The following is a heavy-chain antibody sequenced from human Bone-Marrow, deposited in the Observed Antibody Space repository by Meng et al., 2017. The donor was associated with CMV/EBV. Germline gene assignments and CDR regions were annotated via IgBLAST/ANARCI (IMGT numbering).Heavy chain of an antibody. CDR1: GFTFSDYY. Sequence: GESLKISCAASGFTFSDYYMNWVRQAPGKGLEWVSSISSSSTIYYADSVKGRFTISRDNAKNSLYLQMNSLRVEDAAVYFCARVGLRHALDIWGQGTMVTVSS. CDR3: ARVGLRHALDI. CDR2: ISSSSTI. D-gene: IGHD5-12*01. J-gene: IGHJ3*02. V-gene: IGHV3-69-1*01.